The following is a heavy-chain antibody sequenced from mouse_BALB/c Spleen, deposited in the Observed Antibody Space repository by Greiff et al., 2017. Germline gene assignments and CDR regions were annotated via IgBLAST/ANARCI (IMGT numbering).Heavy chain of an antibody. CDR1: GFTFSSYG. J-gene: IGHJ2*01. D-gene: IGHD2-2*01. V-gene: IGHV5-6-3*01. CDR2: INSNGGST. CDR3: ARERGYPLDD. Sequence: EVQVVESGGGLVQPGGSLKLSCAASGFTFSSYGMSWVRQTPDKRLELVATINSNGGSTYYPDSVKGRFTISRDNAKNTLYLQMSSLKSEDTAMYYCARERGYPLDDWGQGTTLTVSS.